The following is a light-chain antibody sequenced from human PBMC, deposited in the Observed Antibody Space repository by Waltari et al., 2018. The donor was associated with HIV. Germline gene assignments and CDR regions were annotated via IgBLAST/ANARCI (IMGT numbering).Light chain of an antibody. J-gene: IGKJ1*01. CDR2: GAS. CDR1: QSVTSN. CDR3: QQYNNWPPT. V-gene: IGKV3-15*01. Sequence: EIVMTQSPATLSLSPGERATLSCRASQSVTSNLAWYQQKPGQAPRLLIYGASTRATGIPARFSGSGSGKEFTLTIRSLQSEDFAVYYCQQYNNWPPTFGQGTKVEIK.